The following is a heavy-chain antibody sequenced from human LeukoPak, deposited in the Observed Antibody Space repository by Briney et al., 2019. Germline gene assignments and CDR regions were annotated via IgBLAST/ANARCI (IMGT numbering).Heavy chain of an antibody. CDR1: GGSFSSYY. J-gene: IGHJ6*03. CDR3: ARDAYYYGSGSYDPNYYYYMDV. V-gene: IGHV4-4*07. D-gene: IGHD3-10*01. CDR2: IYTSGST. Sequence: PSETLSLTCTVSGGSFSSYYWSWIRQPAGKGLEWIGRIYTSGSTNYNPSLKSRVTMSVDTSKNQFSLKLSSVTAADTAVYYCARDAYYYGSGSYDPNYYYYMDVWGKGTTVTVSS.